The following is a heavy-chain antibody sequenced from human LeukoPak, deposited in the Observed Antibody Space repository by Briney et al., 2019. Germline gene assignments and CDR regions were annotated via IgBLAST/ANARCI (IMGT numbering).Heavy chain of an antibody. CDR2: IIPIFGTA. D-gene: IGHD1-7*01. CDR1: GGTFSSYA. V-gene: IGHV1-69*13. Sequence: GASVKVSCKASGGTFSSYAISWVRQAPGQGLEWMGGIIPIFGTANYAQKFQGRVTITADESTSTAYMELSSLRSEDTAGYYCARLKAWNYDWFDPWGQGTLVTVSS. CDR3: ARLKAWNYDWFDP. J-gene: IGHJ5*02.